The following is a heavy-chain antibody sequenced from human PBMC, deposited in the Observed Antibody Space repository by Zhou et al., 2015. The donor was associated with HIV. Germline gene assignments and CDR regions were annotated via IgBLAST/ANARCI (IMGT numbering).Heavy chain of an antibody. CDR3: ARDSMNCSGGSCYHAYYYYVRMDV. CDR1: GYTFTSYG. V-gene: IGHV1-18*01. Sequence: QVQLVQSGAEVKKPGASVKVSCKASGYTFTSYGISWVRQAPGQGLEWMGWISAYNGNTNYAQKLQGRVTMTTDTSTSTAYMELRSLRSDDTAVYYCARDSMNCSGGSCYHAYYYYVRMDVVGDQGTTVTVSS. J-gene: IGHJ6*02. D-gene: IGHD2-15*01. CDR2: ISAYNGNT.